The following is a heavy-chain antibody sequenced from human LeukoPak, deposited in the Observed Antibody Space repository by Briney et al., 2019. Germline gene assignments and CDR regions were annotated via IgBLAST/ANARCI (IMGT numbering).Heavy chain of an antibody. CDR2: IYPGDSDT. CDR3: ARSCSSGGCLYFDY. V-gene: IGHV5-51*01. J-gene: IGHJ4*02. CDR1: GDTFTNYW. Sequence: GESLKISCKGSGDTFTNYWIGWVRQMPGKGLEWMGIIYPGDSDTRYSPSFQGQVTISADKSIGTAFLQWSSLKASDTAMYYCARSCSSGGCLYFDYWGQGTLVTVSS. D-gene: IGHD2-15*01.